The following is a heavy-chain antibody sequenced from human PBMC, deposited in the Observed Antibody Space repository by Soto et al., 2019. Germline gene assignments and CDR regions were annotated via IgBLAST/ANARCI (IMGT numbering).Heavy chain of an antibody. CDR3: AHRPPYSSSWNDAFDI. V-gene: IGHV2-5*02. Sequence: QITLKESGPTLVKPTQTLTLTCTFSGFSLSTSGVGVGWIRQPPGKALEWLALIYWDDDKRYSPSLKSRLTITKDTSKNQVVLTMTNMDPVDTATYYCAHRPPYSSSWNDAFDIWGQGTMVTVSS. J-gene: IGHJ3*02. CDR1: GFSLSTSGVG. CDR2: IYWDDDK. D-gene: IGHD6-13*01.